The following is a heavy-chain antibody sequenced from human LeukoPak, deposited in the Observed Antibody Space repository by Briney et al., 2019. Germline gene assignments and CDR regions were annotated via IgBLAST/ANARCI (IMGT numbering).Heavy chain of an antibody. CDR1: GYTFTSYG. D-gene: IGHD3-10*01. J-gene: IGHJ4*02. CDR3: ARDRMEYYGSGSFDY. V-gene: IGHV1-69*06. CDR2: IIPIFGTA. Sequence: GASVKVSCKASGYTFTSYGISWVRQAPGQGLEWMGGIIPIFGTANYAQKFQGRVTITADKSTSTAHMNLSSLRSDDTAVYYCARDRMEYYGSGSFDYWGQGTLVTVSS.